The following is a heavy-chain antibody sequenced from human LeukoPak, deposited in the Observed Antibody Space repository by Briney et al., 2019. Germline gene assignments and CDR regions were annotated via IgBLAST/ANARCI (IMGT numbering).Heavy chain of an antibody. J-gene: IGHJ4*02. CDR1: GYXFTSYG. V-gene: IGHV1-18*01. CDR2: TSADNGNT. D-gene: IGHD5-12*01. Sequence: ASVKVSCKASGYXFTSYGISWVRQAPGQGLEWMGWTSADNGNTKYAQKLQGRVTMTTDTSTSTAYMELRSLRSDDTALYYCARDLRVNSGYDSLILWGQGTLVTVSS. CDR3: ARDLRVNSGYDSLIL.